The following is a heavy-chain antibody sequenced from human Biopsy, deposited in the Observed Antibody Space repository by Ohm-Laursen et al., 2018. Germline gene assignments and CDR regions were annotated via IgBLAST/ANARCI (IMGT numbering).Heavy chain of an antibody. J-gene: IGHJ4*02. Sequence: SLRLSCAANGFSFADYYMSWIRQAPGKGLDWVSYISSSGNTEKYADSVKGRFTISKDNAKQSVHLQMNSLRAEDTALYYCAKDLGQVTAAIGYWGQGTLVTVSS. CDR2: ISSSGNTE. D-gene: IGHD2-21*02. CDR1: GFSFADYY. CDR3: AKDLGQVTAAIGY. V-gene: IGHV3-11*01.